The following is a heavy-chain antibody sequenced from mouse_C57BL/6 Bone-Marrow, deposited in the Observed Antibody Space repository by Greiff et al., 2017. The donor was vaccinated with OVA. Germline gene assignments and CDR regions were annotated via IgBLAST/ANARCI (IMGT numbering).Heavy chain of an antibody. CDR1: GYTFTSYW. J-gene: IGHJ2*01. V-gene: IGHV1-59*01. CDR3: ARYYYSAY. D-gene: IGHD2-12*01. CDR2: IDPSDSYT. Sequence: QVQLQQPGAELVRPGTSVKLSCKASGYTFTSYWMHWVKQRPGQGLEWIGVIDPSDSYTNYNQKFKGKATLTVDTSSSTAYMQLSSLTSEDSAVYYCARYYYSAYWGQGTTLTVSS.